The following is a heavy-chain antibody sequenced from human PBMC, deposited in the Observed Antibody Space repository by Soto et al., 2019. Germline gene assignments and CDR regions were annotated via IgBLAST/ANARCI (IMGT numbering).Heavy chain of an antibody. CDR3: ARALAYYDILTGLPDY. CDR1: GFTFNNYG. V-gene: IGHV3-23*01. Sequence: EVQLLESGGGLVQPGGSLRLSCVASGFTFNNYGMTWVRQAPGKGLEWVSGTTVSGGETYYADSVKGRFTISRDNSKNTLYLQMNSLRAEDTAVYYCARALAYYDILTGLPDYWGQGTLVTVSS. CDR2: TTVSGGET. D-gene: IGHD3-9*01. J-gene: IGHJ4*02.